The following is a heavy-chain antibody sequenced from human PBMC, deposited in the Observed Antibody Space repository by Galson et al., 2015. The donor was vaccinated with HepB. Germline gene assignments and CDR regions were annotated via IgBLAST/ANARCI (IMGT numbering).Heavy chain of an antibody. CDR3: ASSGRLVLEDGAWFDP. Sequence: SETLSLTCTASGGSISSYYWSWIRQPPGKGLEWIGYIYYSGSTNYNPSLKSRVTISVDTSKNQFSLKLSSVTAADTAVYYCASSGRLVLEDGAWFDPWGQGTLVTVSS. V-gene: IGHV4-59*01. CDR2: IYYSGST. J-gene: IGHJ5*02. D-gene: IGHD6-19*01. CDR1: GGSISSYY.